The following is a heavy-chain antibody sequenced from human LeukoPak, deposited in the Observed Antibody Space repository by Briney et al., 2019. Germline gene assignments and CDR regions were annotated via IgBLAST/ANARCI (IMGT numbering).Heavy chain of an antibody. CDR2: IYYSGIT. V-gene: IGHV4-39*01. CDR1: GGSILSTSFC. CDR3: AGTVVVAATDTYNWIDP. Sequence: KSSETLSLTCTVSGGSILSTSFCWGWIRQPPGKGLEWIGSIYYSGITYYNPSLKSRVTISVDTSKNQFSLKVSSVTATDTAVYYCAGTVVVAATDTYNWIDPWGQGTLVTVTS. D-gene: IGHD2-15*01. J-gene: IGHJ5*02.